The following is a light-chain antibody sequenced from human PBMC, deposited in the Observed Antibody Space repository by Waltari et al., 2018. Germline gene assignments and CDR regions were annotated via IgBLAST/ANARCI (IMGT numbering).Light chain of an antibody. CDR3: SSLSSSSTLVV. Sequence: QSDLTQPASVSGSPGQSITISCTGTSTDVGRYNYVSWYQQHPGKAPKLMIYDVTHRPSGVSARFSGSKSGNTASLTISGLQAEDEADYYCSSLSSSSTLVVFGGGTKLTVL. CDR2: DVT. V-gene: IGLV2-14*03. J-gene: IGLJ2*01. CDR1: STDVGRYNY.